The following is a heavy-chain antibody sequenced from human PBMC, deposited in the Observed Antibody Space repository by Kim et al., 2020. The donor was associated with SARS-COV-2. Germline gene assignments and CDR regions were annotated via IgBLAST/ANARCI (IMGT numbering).Heavy chain of an antibody. CDR1: GGTFSSYA. Sequence: SVKVSCKASGGTFSSYAISWVRQAPGQGLEWMGGIIPIFGTANYAQKFQGRVTITADESTSTAYMELSSLRSEDTAVYYCARVGQAGDYGSGSYVYWGQGTLVTVSS. CDR2: IIPIFGTA. J-gene: IGHJ4*02. CDR3: ARVGQAGDYGSGSYVY. D-gene: IGHD3-10*01. V-gene: IGHV1-69*13.